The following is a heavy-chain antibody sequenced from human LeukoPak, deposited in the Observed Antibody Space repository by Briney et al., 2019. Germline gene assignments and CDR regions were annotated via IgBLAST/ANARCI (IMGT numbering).Heavy chain of an antibody. J-gene: IGHJ4*02. Sequence: GGSLRLSCAASGFTFSSYAMSWVRQAPGKGLEWVLAISGSGGSTYYADSVKGRFTISRDNSKNTLYLQMNSLRAEDTAVYYCAKDPGGSGWYFDYWGQGTLVTVSS. V-gene: IGHV3-23*01. CDR3: AKDPGGSGWYFDY. CDR1: GFTFSSYA. D-gene: IGHD6-19*01. CDR2: ISGSGGST.